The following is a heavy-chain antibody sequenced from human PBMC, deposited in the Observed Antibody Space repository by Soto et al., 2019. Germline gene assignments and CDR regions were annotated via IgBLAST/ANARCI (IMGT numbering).Heavy chain of an antibody. CDR1: GFTFSSYW. CDR2: INSDGSST. D-gene: IGHD2-2*01. J-gene: IGHJ3*01. Sequence: GSLRLSCAACGFTFSSYWMHWVRQAPGKGLVWVSPINSDGSSTSHADSAKGRCTISRDNAKNTLYLQMSSLRAEDTAVYYCARPQYLPDDVFDVWGRGTVVTASS. V-gene: IGHV3-74*01. CDR3: ARPQYLPDDVFDV.